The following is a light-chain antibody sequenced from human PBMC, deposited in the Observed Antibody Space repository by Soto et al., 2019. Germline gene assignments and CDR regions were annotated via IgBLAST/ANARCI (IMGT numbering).Light chain of an antibody. Sequence: EIVLTQSPATLSLSPGERATLSCRASQSVSSYLAWYQQKPGQAPRLLIYDASNRATGIPARFSGSWSGTDFTFTISSLEPEDFAVYYCQQRSTALTFGGGTKVEIK. V-gene: IGKV3-11*01. CDR1: QSVSSY. CDR3: QQRSTALT. J-gene: IGKJ4*01. CDR2: DAS.